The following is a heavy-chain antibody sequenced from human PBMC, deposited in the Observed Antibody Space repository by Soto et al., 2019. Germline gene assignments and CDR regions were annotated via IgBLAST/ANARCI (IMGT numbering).Heavy chain of an antibody. D-gene: IGHD3-22*01. Sequence: GGSLRLSCAASGFTFSDYYMSWIRQASGKGLEWVSYISSSGSTIYYADSVKGRFTISRDNAKNSLYLQMNSLRAEDTAVYYCARVLYYYDSSGYPKPDYYYYGMDVWGQGTTVTVSS. CDR2: ISSSGSTI. CDR3: ARVLYYYDSSGYPKPDYYYYGMDV. CDR1: GFTFSDYY. J-gene: IGHJ6*02. V-gene: IGHV3-11*01.